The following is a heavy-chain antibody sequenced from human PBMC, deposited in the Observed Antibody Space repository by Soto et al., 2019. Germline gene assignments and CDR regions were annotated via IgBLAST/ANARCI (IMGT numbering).Heavy chain of an antibody. J-gene: IGHJ6*02. D-gene: IGHD3-22*01. CDR3: ARRAWDSYYAIDV. V-gene: IGHV3-30*09. CDR2: ISYDGSDK. Sequence: VQLVESGGGEVQPGRSLRLSCAASGFKYTDFALRWVRQAPGKGLEWVAIISYDGSDKYYADSVKGRFVISRDNPKNTLYLEMNSLSPEDTAVYFCARRAWDSYYAIDVWGQGTTVTVFS. CDR1: GFKYTDFA.